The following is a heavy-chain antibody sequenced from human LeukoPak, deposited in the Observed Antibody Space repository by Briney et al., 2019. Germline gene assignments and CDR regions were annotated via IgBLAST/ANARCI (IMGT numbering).Heavy chain of an antibody. CDR3: ARGDGYNDY. V-gene: IGHV3-30-3*01. CDR2: ISYDGSNK. Sequence: PGGPLRLSCAASGFTFSSYAMHWVRQAPGKGLEWVAVISYDGSNKYYADSVKGRSTISRDNSKSTLYLQMNSLRAEDTAVYYCARGDGYNDYWGQGTLVTVSS. J-gene: IGHJ4*02. D-gene: IGHD5-24*01. CDR1: GFTFSSYA.